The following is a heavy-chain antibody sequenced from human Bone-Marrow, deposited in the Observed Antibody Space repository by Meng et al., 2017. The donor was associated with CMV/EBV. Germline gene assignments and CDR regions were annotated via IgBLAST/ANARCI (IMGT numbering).Heavy chain of an antibody. CDR2: ISSSGSTI. CDR1: RFTFSTYA. V-gene: IGHV3-48*03. Sequence: GGSLRLSCAASRFTFSTYAMTWVRQAPGKGLEWVSYISSSGSTIYYADSVKGRFTISRDNAKNSLYLQMNSLRAEDTAVYYCARDLRYSSGWYVDYYYYGMDVWGQGTTVTVSS. CDR3: ARDLRYSSGWYVDYYYYGMDV. D-gene: IGHD6-19*01. J-gene: IGHJ6*02.